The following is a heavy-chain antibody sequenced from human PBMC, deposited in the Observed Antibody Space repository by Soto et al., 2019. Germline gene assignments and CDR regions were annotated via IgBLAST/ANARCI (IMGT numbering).Heavy chain of an antibody. V-gene: IGHV4-34*01. D-gene: IGHD6-6*01. CDR3: ARGHSNRDGIRAARPLSSFHPYYYYMDV. J-gene: IGHJ6*03. CDR1: GGSFSGYY. Sequence: ETLSLTCAVYGGSFSGYYWSWIRQPPGKGLEWIGEINHSGSTNYNPSLKSRVTVSVDTSKNQFSLKLSSVTAADTAVYYCARGHSNRDGIRAARPLSSFHPYYYYMDVWGKGTTVTVSS. CDR2: INHSGST.